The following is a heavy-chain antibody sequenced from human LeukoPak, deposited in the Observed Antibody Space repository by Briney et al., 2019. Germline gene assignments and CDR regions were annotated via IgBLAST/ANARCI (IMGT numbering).Heavy chain of an antibody. J-gene: IGHJ4*02. CDR2: IYPSGGST. V-gene: IGHV1-46*01. CDR3: ARDGSSGYYGDY. D-gene: IGHD3-22*01. CDR1: GYTFTSYY. Sequence: GASVKVSCKASGYTFTSYYMHWVRLAPGQGLEWMGIIYPSGGSTSYAQKFQGRVTMTRDTSTSTVYMELSSLRSEDTAVYYCARDGSSGYYGDYWGQGTLVTVSS.